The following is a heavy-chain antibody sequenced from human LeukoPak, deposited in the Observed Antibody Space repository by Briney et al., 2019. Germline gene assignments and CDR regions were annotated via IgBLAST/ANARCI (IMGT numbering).Heavy chain of an antibody. CDR1: GGTSNSHA. D-gene: IGHD2-15*01. CDR2: IIPNLGTT. Sequence: GASVKVSCKASGGTSNSHAINWVRQAPGQGLEWMGRIIPNLGTTNRAQNFQDRVTLTADKSTNSAYMELTSQTSDDTAVYYCATTNDGGCYQWGYFFDFWGQGTLVSVSS. J-gene: IGHJ4*02. CDR3: ATTNDGGCYQWGYFFDF. V-gene: IGHV1-69*04.